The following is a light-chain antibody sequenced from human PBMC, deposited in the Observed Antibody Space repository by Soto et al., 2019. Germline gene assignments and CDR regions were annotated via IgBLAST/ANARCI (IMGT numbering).Light chain of an antibody. CDR2: GAS. V-gene: IGKV3-15*01. Sequence: ETVMTQSPVTLSVSPGERATLSCRASQSVSSNLAWYQQKPGQAPRLLIYGASTRATGIPARFSGSGSGTEFTLTISSLQSEDFAVYYCQQYNNWLTFGGGTKVEIK. J-gene: IGKJ4*01. CDR3: QQYNNWLT. CDR1: QSVSSN.